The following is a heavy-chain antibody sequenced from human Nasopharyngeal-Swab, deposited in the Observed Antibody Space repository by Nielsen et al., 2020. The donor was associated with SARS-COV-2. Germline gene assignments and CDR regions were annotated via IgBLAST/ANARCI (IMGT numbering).Heavy chain of an antibody. CDR2: ISSSGSTI. Sequence: GGSLRLSCAASGFTFSGYYMSWIRQAPGKGLEWVSYISSSGSTIYYADSVKGRFTISRDNAKNSLYLQMNSLRAEDTAVYYCARGVELRFLEWFHYGMDVWGQGTTVTVSS. CDR3: ARGVELRFLEWFHYGMDV. J-gene: IGHJ6*02. D-gene: IGHD3-3*01. CDR1: GFTFSGYY. V-gene: IGHV3-11*04.